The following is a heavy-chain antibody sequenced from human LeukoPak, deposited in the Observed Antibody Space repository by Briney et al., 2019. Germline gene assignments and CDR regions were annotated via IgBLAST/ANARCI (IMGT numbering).Heavy chain of an antibody. CDR3: ARRTLAARPDEDWFDP. V-gene: IGHV4-59*06. CDR2: IYSSGGS. CDR1: GGSISSYY. J-gene: IGHJ5*02. D-gene: IGHD6-6*01. Sequence: SETLSLTCTVSGGSISSYYWSWIRQPPGKGLEWIGYIYSSGGSYYKPSLKSRVAISVDTSKNQFSLKLTSVTAADTAVYYCARRTLAARPDEDWFDPWGQGTLVAVSS.